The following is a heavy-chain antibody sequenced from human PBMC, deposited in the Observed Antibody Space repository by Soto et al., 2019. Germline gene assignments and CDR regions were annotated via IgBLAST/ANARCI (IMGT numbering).Heavy chain of an antibody. J-gene: IGHJ3*02. D-gene: IGHD2-15*01. V-gene: IGHV4-31*03. Sequence: QVQLQESGPGLVKPSQTLSLTCTVSGGSISSGGYYWSWIRQHPGKGLEWIGYIYYSRSTYYNPTLKSRVTISVDTSKNQFSLKLSSVTAADTAVYYCARVRYCSGGSCLSGAFDIWGQGTMVTVSS. CDR3: ARVRYCSGGSCLSGAFDI. CDR2: IYYSRST. CDR1: GGSISSGGYY.